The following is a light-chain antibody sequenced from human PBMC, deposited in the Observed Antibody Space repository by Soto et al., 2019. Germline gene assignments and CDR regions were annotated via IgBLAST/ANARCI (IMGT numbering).Light chain of an antibody. CDR3: QQANSYLPELT. J-gene: IGKJ4*01. Sequence: DVQLTQSPSFLSASVGDRVTLTCRASQGIYSSLAWYQQKPGRAPKLLIYAASTLHSGVPSRFSGSGSGTEFTLTISGLQPEDFATYYCQQANSYLPELTFGGGTKVEIK. CDR2: AAS. CDR1: QGIYSS. V-gene: IGKV1-9*01.